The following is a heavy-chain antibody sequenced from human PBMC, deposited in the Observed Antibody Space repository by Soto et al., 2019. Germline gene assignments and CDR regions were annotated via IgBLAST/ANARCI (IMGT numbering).Heavy chain of an antibody. CDR1: GFTFGSKA. D-gene: IGHD1-26*01. V-gene: IGHV3-30*03. CDR3: VRDGSGSYYMLDF. CDR2: ISPIGTY. Sequence: QVQLVESGGGVVQPGKSLRLSCAASGFTFGSKAMHWVRQAPGKGLEWVAVISPIGTYNYAAAVKGRFTISRDKSSNTVHLQMDRLRPGDTAVDFCVRDGSGSYYMLDFWGQGTRVAVSS. J-gene: IGHJ4*02.